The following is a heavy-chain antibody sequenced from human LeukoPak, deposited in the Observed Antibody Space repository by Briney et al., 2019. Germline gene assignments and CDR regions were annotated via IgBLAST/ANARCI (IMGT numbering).Heavy chain of an antibody. Sequence: GGALGLSFSAPGFTFSSFNLGWVRQAPGEGLGWGSSLSSSSTYINYADSMKGRFTISRDNAKNSLYLQMYSLRAEDTAVYYCARESRGYCSGGDCYLLFASWGQGTLVTVPS. D-gene: IGHD2-15*01. CDR1: GFTFSSFN. V-gene: IGHV3-21*01. CDR2: LSSSSTYI. CDR3: ARESRGYCSGGDCYLLFAS. J-gene: IGHJ4*02.